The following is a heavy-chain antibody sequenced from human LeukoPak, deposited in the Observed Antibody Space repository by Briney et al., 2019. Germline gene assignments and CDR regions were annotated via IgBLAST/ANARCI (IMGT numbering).Heavy chain of an antibody. CDR1: RLTLTSYW. J-gene: IGHJ4*02. Sequence: GVLRLSCVAFRLTLTSYWMHWVRRAPGKGLEWVSRINSDVRRTNYADSVKGRFTISRDNGKNTLYLQMNSLRPEDTAVYYCARRQAAGTNFDYWGQGTLVTVSS. D-gene: IGHD6-13*01. CDR2: INSDVRRT. V-gene: IGHV3-74*01. CDR3: ARRQAAGTNFDY.